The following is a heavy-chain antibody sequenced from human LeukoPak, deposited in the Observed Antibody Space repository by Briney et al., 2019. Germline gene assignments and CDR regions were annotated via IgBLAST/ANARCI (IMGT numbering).Heavy chain of an antibody. V-gene: IGHV3-7*01. J-gene: IGHJ4*02. CDR2: IKGDGRQK. CDR3: ARDASRGFDT. CDR1: GFTFSRYW. D-gene: IGHD5-24*01. Sequence: AGSLRLSCAPSGFTFSRYWMTWVRQTPEKGLEWVASIKGDGRQKYYVDSVKGRFTVSRDNAKNSAYLQMDSLRAEDTALYYCARDASRGFDTWGQGTLVTVSS.